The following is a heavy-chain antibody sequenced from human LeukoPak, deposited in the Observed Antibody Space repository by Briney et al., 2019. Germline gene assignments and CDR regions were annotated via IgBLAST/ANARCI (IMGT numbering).Heavy chain of an antibody. CDR2: INAGNGNT. D-gene: IGHD3-9*01. CDR1: GYTFTSYA. J-gene: IGHJ6*03. CDR3: ARYLGYYYYYMDV. V-gene: IGHV1-3*03. Sequence: ASVKVSCKASGYTFTSYAMHWVRQAPGQRLEWMGWINAGNGNTKYSQEFQGRVTITRDTSASTAYMELSSLRSEDMAVYYCARYLGYYYYYMDVWGKGTTVTVSS.